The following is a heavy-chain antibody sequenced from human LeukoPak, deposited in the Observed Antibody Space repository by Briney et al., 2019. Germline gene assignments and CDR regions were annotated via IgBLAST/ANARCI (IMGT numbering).Heavy chain of an antibody. CDR1: GGSISSTNW. CDR2: IHHGGGA. D-gene: IGHD4-17*01. V-gene: IGHV4/OR15-8*01. CDR3: ARLNNGDYDY. Sequence: SETLSLTCVVSGGSISSTNWWSWVRQPPGEGLEWIGGIHHGGGANHNPSLKSRVSISVDKSKNQISLKLTSVTAADTAVYYCARLNNGDYDYWGQGTLVTVSS. J-gene: IGHJ4*02.